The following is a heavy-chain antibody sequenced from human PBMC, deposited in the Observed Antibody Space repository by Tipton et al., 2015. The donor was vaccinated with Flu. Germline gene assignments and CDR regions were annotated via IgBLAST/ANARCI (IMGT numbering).Heavy chain of an antibody. CDR1: GDAVASDYY. CDR3: ARRDYSNYVSEPKNWFDP. D-gene: IGHD4-11*01. J-gene: IGHJ5*02. Sequence: LRLSCSVSGDAVASDYYWGWIRQSPGKGLEWIGNIHRAGSSYYNSSLKSRVAISLDRSKNQFSLKLTSVTAADTAVYFCARRDYSNYVSEPKNWFDPWGQGILVTVSS. CDR2: IHRAGSS. V-gene: IGHV4-38-2*01.